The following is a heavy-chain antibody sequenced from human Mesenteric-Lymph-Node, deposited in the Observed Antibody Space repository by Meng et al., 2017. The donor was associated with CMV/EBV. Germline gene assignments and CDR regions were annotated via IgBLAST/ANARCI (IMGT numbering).Heavy chain of an antibody. D-gene: IGHD4-11*01. CDR1: GFTFNSYN. Sequence: LSLTCAASGFTFNSYNMNWVRQAPGKGLEWVSSISSSSSYIYYADSVKGRFTISRDNAKNSLYLQMNSLRAEDTAVYYCASGGGSNGYWGQGTLVTRLL. CDR2: ISSSSSYI. V-gene: IGHV3-21*01. CDR3: ASGGGSNGY. J-gene: IGHJ4*02.